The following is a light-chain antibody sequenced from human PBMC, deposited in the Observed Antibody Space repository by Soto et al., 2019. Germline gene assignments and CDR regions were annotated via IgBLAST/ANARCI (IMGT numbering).Light chain of an antibody. J-gene: IGLJ2*01. V-gene: IGLV1-44*01. CDR2: GDN. Sequence: QAVVTQPPSASGTPGQRVTISCSGSGSSIGTNTVNWYRQLPGTAPKLLIYGDNQRPSGVPDRFSGSKSGTSASLAISGLQSEDEADYSCAAWDGSLNNVLFGGGTKLTVL. CDR1: GSSIGTNT. CDR3: AAWDGSLNNVL.